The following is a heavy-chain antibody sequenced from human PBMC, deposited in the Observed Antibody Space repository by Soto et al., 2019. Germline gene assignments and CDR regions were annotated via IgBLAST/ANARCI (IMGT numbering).Heavy chain of an antibody. J-gene: IGHJ5*02. CDR1: GGSISSSDYY. CDR3: VIRYGLGSPNWFDP. CDR2: IYYSGKS. D-gene: IGHD3-10*01. Sequence: PSETLSLTCTVSGGSISSSDYYWVWIRQPPGKGLEWIGSIYYSGKSLYNPSLQSRVTISVDTSKNQFTLNLRSLTAADTAVYYCVIRYGLGSPNWFDPWGQGTLVTVSS. V-gene: IGHV4-39*01.